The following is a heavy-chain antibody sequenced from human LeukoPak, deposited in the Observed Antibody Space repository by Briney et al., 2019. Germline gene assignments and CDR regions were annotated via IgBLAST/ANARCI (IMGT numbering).Heavy chain of an antibody. Sequence: ASVEVSCKVSGYTLTELSMHWVRQAPGKRLERMGGFDPEDGETIYAQKFQGRVTMTEDTSTDTAYMELSSLRSEDTAVYYCAPRKYGSGSYYRDWGQGTLVTVSS. D-gene: IGHD3-10*01. J-gene: IGHJ4*02. CDR2: FDPEDGET. V-gene: IGHV1-24*01. CDR3: APRKYGSGSYYRD. CDR1: GYTLTELS.